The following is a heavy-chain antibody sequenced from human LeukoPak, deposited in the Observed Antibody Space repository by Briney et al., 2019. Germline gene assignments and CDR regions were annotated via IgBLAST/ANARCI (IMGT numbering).Heavy chain of an antibody. CDR3: ARAMITMVRGVIRYDYYYYMDV. J-gene: IGHJ6*03. CDR2: IPYDGSDK. Sequence: GGSLRLSCAASGFPFSSYGMHWVRQAPGKWLEWVAFIPYDGSDKFYADSVKGRFTISRDNAKNSLYLQMNSLRAEDTAVYYCARAMITMVRGVIRYDYYYYMDVWGKGTTVTISS. CDR1: GFPFSSYG. V-gene: IGHV3-30*02. D-gene: IGHD3-10*01.